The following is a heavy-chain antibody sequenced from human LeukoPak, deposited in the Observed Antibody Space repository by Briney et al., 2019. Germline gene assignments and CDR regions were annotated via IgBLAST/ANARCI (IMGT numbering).Heavy chain of an antibody. D-gene: IGHD1-26*01. J-gene: IGHJ6*02. V-gene: IGHV3-33*01. CDR2: IWYDGSNK. CDR1: GFTFSSYG. Sequence: PGRSLRLSCAASGFTFSSYGMHWVRQAPGKGLEWVAVIWYDGSNKYYADSVKGRFTISRDNSKNTLYLQMNSLRAEDTAVYYCARDKWELLPYYYYGMDVWGQGTTVTVSS. CDR3: ARDKWELLPYYYYGMDV.